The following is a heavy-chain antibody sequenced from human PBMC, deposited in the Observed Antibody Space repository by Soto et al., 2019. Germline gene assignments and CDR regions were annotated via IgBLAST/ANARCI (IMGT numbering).Heavy chain of an antibody. Sequence: SETLSLTCAVSGGSISSGGYSWSWIRQPPGKGLEWIGYISHSGSTYYNPSLKSRVTISVDRSKNQFSLKLSSVTDADTAVYYCARDPMIWGQGTLVTVSS. CDR1: GGSISSGGYS. J-gene: IGHJ4*02. D-gene: IGHD3-22*01. CDR2: ISHSGST. V-gene: IGHV4-30-2*01. CDR3: ARDPMI.